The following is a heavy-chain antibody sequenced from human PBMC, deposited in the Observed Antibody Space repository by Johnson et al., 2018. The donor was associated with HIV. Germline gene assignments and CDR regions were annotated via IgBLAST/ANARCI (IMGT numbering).Heavy chain of an antibody. V-gene: IGHV3-48*04. J-gene: IGHJ3*02. CDR2: IGRSGSTF. D-gene: IGHD2-21*02. Sequence: VQLVESGGGLVQPGGSLRLSCAASGFTFSSYAMSWVRQAPGKGLEWVSYIGRSGSTFYYADSVKGRFTISRDNAKNSLYLQMNSLRPEDTALYYCAKVLVVVTASGAFDIWGQGTMVTVSS. CDR3: AKVLVVVTASGAFDI. CDR1: GFTFSSYA.